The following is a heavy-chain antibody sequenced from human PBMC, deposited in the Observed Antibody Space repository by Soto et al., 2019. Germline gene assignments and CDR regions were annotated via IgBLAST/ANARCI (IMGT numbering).Heavy chain of an antibody. CDR1: GFTFSDYY. J-gene: IGHJ4*02. Sequence: QVQVVESGGGLVRPGGSLRLSCAATGFTFSDYYMSWIRQAPGKGLEWLADISKTAGTVHYADSVKGRFSISRDNARNSLFLQLNSLRVEDTAVYYCARTTPDCSAGTCSSCASDYWGQGTLVTVSS. V-gene: IGHV3-11*01. CDR2: ISKTAGTV. D-gene: IGHD2-15*01. CDR3: ARTTPDCSAGTCSSCASDY.